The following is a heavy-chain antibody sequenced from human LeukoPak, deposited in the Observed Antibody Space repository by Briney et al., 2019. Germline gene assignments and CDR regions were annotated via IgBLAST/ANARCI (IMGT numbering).Heavy chain of an antibody. D-gene: IGHD5-24*01. V-gene: IGHV3-7*04. Sequence: GGSLRLSCAVSGFTFSSYWMSWVRQAPGKGLEWVANIKQDGSEKYYVDSVKGRFTISRDNDKNPLDLQMTSLRVDDTAVYYCARGFLTNRADGPTFDHWGRGILVTVSS. CDR3: ARGFLTNRADGPTFDH. J-gene: IGHJ4*02. CDR1: GFTFSSYW. CDR2: IKQDGSEK.